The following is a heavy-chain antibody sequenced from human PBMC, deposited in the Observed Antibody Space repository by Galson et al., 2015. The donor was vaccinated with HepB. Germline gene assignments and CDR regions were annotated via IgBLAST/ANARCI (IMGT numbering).Heavy chain of an antibody. CDR3: ARDILTGYWTFDY. CDR2: INPSGGST. J-gene: IGHJ4*02. V-gene: IGHV1-46*01. Sequence: SVKVSCKASGYTFTSYYMHWVRQAPGQGLEWMGIINPSGGSTSYAQKFQGRVTMTRDTSTSTAYMELSSLRSEDTAVYYCARDILTGYWTFDYWGQGTLVTVSS. CDR1: GYTFTSYY. D-gene: IGHD3-9*01.